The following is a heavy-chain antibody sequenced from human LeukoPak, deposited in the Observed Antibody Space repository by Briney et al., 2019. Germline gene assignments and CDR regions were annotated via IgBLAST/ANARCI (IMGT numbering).Heavy chain of an antibody. D-gene: IGHD6-13*01. CDR2: IYYSGST. J-gene: IGHJ3*02. Sequence: SETLSLTCTVSGGSISSYYWSWIPQPPGGGLEWIGYIYYSGSTNYNPSLKSRVTISVDTSKNQFSLKLSSVTAADTAVYYCARGPSDSSSRVGAFDIWGQGTMVTVSS. CDR1: GGSISSYY. V-gene: IGHV4-59*01. CDR3: ARGPSDSSSRVGAFDI.